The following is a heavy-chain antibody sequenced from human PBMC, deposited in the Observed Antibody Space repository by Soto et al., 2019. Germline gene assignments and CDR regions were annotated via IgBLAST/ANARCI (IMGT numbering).Heavy chain of an antibody. CDR1: GYSFTSYW. Sequence: HGESLKISCKGSGYSFTSYWISWVRQMPGKGLEWMGRIDPSDSYTNYSPSFQGHVTISADKSISTAYLQWSSLKASDTAMYYCARLEQYYYDSSGYSPAFDIWGQGTMVTVSS. CDR2: IDPSDSYT. V-gene: IGHV5-10-1*01. D-gene: IGHD3-22*01. CDR3: ARLEQYYYDSSGYSPAFDI. J-gene: IGHJ3*02.